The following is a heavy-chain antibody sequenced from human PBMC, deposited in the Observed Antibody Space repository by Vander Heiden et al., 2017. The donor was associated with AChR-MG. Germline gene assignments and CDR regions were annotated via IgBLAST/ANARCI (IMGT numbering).Heavy chain of an antibody. J-gene: IGHJ4*02. Sequence: VQLRESGPGLVKPSGTLSLHCADPGGSITSSYYWWSCVRQPPGKGLEWIGEIYQSGSINYNPSLKSRVTISIDKSKKQFSLKLTSVTAADTAIYYCARAPALDYWGQGTLVTVSS. CDR1: GGSITSSYYW. CDR3: ARAPALDY. V-gene: IGHV4-4*02. CDR2: IYQSGSI.